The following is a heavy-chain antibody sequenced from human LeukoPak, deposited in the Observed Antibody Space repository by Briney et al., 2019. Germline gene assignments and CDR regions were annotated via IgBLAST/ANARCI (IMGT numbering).Heavy chain of an antibody. Sequence: SETLSLTCAVYGGSFSGHYWSWIRQPPGKGLEWIGEINHSGSTNYNPSLKSRVTISVDTSKNQFSLKLSSVTAADTAVYYCARRGMNIVVVPAAIGSNWFDPWGQGTLVTVSS. J-gene: IGHJ5*02. CDR3: ARRGMNIVVVPAAIGSNWFDP. V-gene: IGHV4-34*01. CDR2: INHSGST. D-gene: IGHD2-2*01. CDR1: GGSFSGHY.